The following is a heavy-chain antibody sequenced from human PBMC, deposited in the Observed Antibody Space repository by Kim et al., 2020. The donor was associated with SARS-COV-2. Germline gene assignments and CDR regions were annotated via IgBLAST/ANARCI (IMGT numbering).Heavy chain of an antibody. CDR3: ARGDFDWLLYQSYGMDV. V-gene: IGHV3-48*03. D-gene: IGHD3-9*01. J-gene: IGHJ6*02. CDR1: GFTFSSYE. CDR2: ISSSGSTI. Sequence: GGSLRLSCAASGFTFSSYEMNWVRQAPGKGLEWVSYISSSGSTIYYADSVKGRFTNSRDNAKNSLYLQMNSLRAEDTAVYYCARGDFDWLLYQSYGMDVWGQGTTVTVSS.